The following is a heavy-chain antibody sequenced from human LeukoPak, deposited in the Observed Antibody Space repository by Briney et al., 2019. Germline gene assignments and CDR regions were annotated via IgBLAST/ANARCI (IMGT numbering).Heavy chain of an antibody. V-gene: IGHV4-4*07. CDR3: ARGRSSMVRGYYYYYMDV. J-gene: IGHJ6*03. CDR2: IYTSGST. D-gene: IGHD3-10*01. CDR1: GGSISSYY. Sequence: ASETLSLTCTVSGGSISSYYWSWIRQPAGKGLEWIGRIYTSGSTNYNPSLKSRVTMSVDTSKNQFSLKLSSVTAADTAVYYLARGRSSMVRGYYYYYMDVWGKGTTVTISS.